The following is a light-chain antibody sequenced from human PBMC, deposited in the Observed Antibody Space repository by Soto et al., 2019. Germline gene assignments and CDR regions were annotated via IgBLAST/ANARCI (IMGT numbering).Light chain of an antibody. J-gene: IGKJ5*01. CDR2: WGS. CDR1: QSLLHSTGNNS. Sequence: DIVLTQSPLSLPVTPGEPASISCRSSQSLLHSTGNNSLDWYLQKPGQPPQLLIYWGSSRASGVPDRFSGSGSGTDFTLTISRVEADDVGVYYCMQVRQLPVTVGQGTRLDIK. V-gene: IGKV2-28*01. CDR3: MQVRQLPVT.